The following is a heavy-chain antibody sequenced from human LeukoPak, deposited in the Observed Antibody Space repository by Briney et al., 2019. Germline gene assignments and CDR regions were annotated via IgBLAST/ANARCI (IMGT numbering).Heavy chain of an antibody. D-gene: IGHD6-6*01. Sequence: LSGGSLRLSCAASGFTFSTYEMTWVRQAPGKGLEWISYIHSSGSVIHYADSVKGRFTISRDNAKKSLYLQMNNLRAADTAVYYCAREAPDAFDVWGQGTLVTVSS. J-gene: IGHJ3*01. V-gene: IGHV3-48*03. CDR3: AREAPDAFDV. CDR1: GFTFSTYE. CDR2: IHSSGSVI.